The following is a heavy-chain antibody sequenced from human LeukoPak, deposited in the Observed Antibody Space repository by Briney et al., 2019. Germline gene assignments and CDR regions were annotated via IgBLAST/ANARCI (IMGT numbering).Heavy chain of an antibody. CDR3: ARNYYDSSGDYFDY. CDR2: IKQDGSEK. J-gene: IGHJ4*02. CDR1: GFTFSSYW. Sequence: PGGSLRLSCAASGFTFSSYWMSWVRQAPGRGLEWVAHIKQDGSEKYYVDSVKGRFTISRDNAKNSLYLQMNSLRAEDTAVYYCARNYYDSSGDYFDYWGQGTLVTVSS. D-gene: IGHD3-22*01. V-gene: IGHV3-7*01.